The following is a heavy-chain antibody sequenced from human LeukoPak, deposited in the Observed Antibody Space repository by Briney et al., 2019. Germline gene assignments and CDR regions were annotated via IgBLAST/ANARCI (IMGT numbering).Heavy chain of an antibody. CDR2: ISAYNGNT. CDR3: ARASYDFWSGYYTGPFDY. J-gene: IGHJ4*02. D-gene: IGHD3-3*01. Sequence: ASVRVSCKASGYTFTSYGISWVRQAPGQGLEWMGWISAYNGNTNYAQKLQGRVTMTTDTSTSTAYMELRSLRSDDTAVYYCARASYDFWSGYYTGPFDYWGQGTLVTVSS. V-gene: IGHV1-18*01. CDR1: GYTFTSYG.